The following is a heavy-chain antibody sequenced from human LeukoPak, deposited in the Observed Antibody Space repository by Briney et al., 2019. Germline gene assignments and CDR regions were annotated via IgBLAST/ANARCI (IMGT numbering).Heavy chain of an antibody. CDR2: MYYSGST. V-gene: IGHV4-59*12. CDR1: GGSISSYY. Sequence: SETLSLTCTVSGGSISSYYWSWIRQPPGKGLEWIGSMYYSGSTYYNPSLKSRVTISVDTSKNQFSLKLSSVTAADTAVYYCARLYYYYYMDVWGKGTTVTVSS. CDR3: ARLYYYYYMDV. J-gene: IGHJ6*03.